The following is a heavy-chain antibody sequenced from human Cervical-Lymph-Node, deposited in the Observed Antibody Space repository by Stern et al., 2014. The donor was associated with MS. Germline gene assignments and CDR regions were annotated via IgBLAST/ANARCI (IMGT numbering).Heavy chain of an antibody. CDR3: ARIHPAFANQGY. CDR1: GGSINSNSYY. D-gene: IGHD3-16*01. CDR2: VTYSGRT. Sequence: QLQLQESGPGLVKPSETLSLMCTISGGSINSNSYYWGWIRQPPGKGLEWIGSVTYSGRTYFNPSLQSRVTISVDTSKIHFFLNLRSVTAADTAVYYCARIHPAFANQGYWGRGILVSVPS. V-gene: IGHV4-39*01. J-gene: IGHJ4*02.